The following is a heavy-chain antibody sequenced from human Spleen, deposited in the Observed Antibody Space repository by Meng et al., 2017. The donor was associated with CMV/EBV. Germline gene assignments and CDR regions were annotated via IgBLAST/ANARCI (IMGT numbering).Heavy chain of an antibody. D-gene: IGHD5-24*01. J-gene: IGHJ5*02. CDR3: ARDPTDGYNYGGGWFDP. CDR2: IYYSGST. Sequence: SETLSLTCTVSGGSISSYYWSWIRQPPGKGLERIGYIYYSGSTNYNPSLKSGVTISVDTSKNQFSLKLSSVTAADTAVYYCARDPTDGYNYGGGWFDPWGQGTLVTVSS. CDR1: GGSISSYY. V-gene: IGHV4-59*01.